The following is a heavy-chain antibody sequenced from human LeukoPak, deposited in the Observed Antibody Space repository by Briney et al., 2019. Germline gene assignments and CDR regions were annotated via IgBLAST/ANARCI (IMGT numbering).Heavy chain of an antibody. Sequence: SETLSLTCTVSGYSISSSYYWGWIRQPPGKGLEWIGSIYYRGSTYYNPSLRSRVTISVDTSKKQFSLKLTSVTAADTAVYYCARDRYGSGSLYYYYYYMDVWGKGTTVTVSS. CDR2: IYYRGST. D-gene: IGHD3-10*01. V-gene: IGHV4-38-2*02. CDR1: GYSISSSYY. J-gene: IGHJ6*03. CDR3: ARDRYGSGSLYYYYYYMDV.